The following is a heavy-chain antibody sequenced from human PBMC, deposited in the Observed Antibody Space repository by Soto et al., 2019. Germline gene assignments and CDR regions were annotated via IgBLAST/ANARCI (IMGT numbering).Heavy chain of an antibody. CDR3: ARSRNSAVADSFDF. J-gene: IGHJ4*02. Sequence: QVQVVESGGGVVQPGRSLRLSCAASGFTFSRYAIHWVRQAPGKGLEWVAVISRDGSNKYYVDSVKGRLTISRDNSKNTLYLQMNSLRDEDTAVYYCARSRNSAVADSFDFWGQGTLVTVSS. V-gene: IGHV3-30*04. CDR1: GFTFSRYA. D-gene: IGHD3-10*01. CDR2: ISRDGSNK.